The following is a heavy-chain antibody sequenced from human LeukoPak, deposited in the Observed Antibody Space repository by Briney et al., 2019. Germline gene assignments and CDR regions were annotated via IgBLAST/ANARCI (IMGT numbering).Heavy chain of an antibody. CDR3: ASPRYCSGGSCYYDC. Sequence: ASVKVSCKASGGTFSSYAISWVRQAPGQGLEWMGRIIPILGIANYAQKFQGRVTITADKSTSTAYMELSSLRSEDTAVYYCASPRYCSGGSCYYDCWGQGTLVTVSS. CDR2: IIPILGIA. V-gene: IGHV1-69*04. J-gene: IGHJ4*02. CDR1: GGTFSSYA. D-gene: IGHD2-15*01.